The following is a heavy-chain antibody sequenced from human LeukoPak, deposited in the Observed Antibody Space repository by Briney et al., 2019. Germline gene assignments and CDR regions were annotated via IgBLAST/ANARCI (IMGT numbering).Heavy chain of an antibody. CDR3: ANAPPIAAAHHPGSDY. Sequence: GGSLRLSCAASGFTFSSYAMSWVRQAPGKGLEWVSAISGSGGSTYYADSVKGRFTISRDNSKNTLYLQMNSLRAEDTAVYYCANAPPIAAAHHPGSDYWGQGTLVTVSS. CDR1: GFTFSSYA. CDR2: ISGSGGST. V-gene: IGHV3-23*01. D-gene: IGHD6-13*01. J-gene: IGHJ4*02.